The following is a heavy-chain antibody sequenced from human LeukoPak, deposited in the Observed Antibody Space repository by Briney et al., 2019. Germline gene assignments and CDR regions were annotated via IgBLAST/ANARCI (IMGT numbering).Heavy chain of an antibody. CDR1: GFTFSSYA. CDR3: AKDPRGSGTFFDY. J-gene: IGHJ4*02. CDR2: ISGSGGST. D-gene: IGHD2-15*01. Sequence: GGSLRLSCAASGFTFSSYAMSWVRQAPGKGLEWVSAISGSGGSTYYADSVKGRFTISRDNSKSTLYLQMNSLRAEDTAVYYCAKDPRGSGTFFDYWGQGTLVTVSS. V-gene: IGHV3-23*01.